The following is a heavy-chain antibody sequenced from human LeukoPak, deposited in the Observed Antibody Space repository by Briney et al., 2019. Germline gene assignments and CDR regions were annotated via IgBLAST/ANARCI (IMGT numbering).Heavy chain of an antibody. V-gene: IGHV3-7*03. CDR1: GFTFSDYW. D-gene: IGHD4-17*01. CDR2: IKHDGSEK. CDR3: AKESTATPGNVNWFDP. J-gene: IGHJ5*02. Sequence: GGSLRLSCAASGFTFSDYWMSWVRQSPGKGLEWVANIKHDGSEKYYVESVKGRFTISRDNAKNSLYPQMNSLRAEDTAVYYCAKESTATPGNVNWFDPWGQGTLVTVSS.